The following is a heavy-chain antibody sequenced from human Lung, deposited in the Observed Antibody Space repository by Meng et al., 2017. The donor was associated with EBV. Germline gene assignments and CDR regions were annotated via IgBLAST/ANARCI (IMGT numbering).Heavy chain of an antibody. D-gene: IGHD3-10*01. CDR1: GFIFSDSD. J-gene: IGHJ4*02. Sequence: EVHLVESGGGLVQPGGSLRLSCGASGFIFSDSDMHWVRQASGKGLEWVGRGRTKHNKYSTDYGASVKGRFSISRDDSRNTVYLQMNSLKTEDTAVYFCWGDLNYGSYWGQGPLVTVAS. CDR2: GRTKHNKYST. V-gene: IGHV3-73*02. CDR3: WGDLNYGSY.